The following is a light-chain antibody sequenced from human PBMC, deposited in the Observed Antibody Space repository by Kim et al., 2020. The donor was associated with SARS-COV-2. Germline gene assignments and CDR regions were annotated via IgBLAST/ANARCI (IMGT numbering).Light chain of an antibody. CDR2: KND. CDR1: SSNIGANY. V-gene: IGLV1-47*01. Sequence: GQSVTLSCSGGSSNIGANYVYWYQHLPGTAPRLLMHKNDQRPSGVPERFSGSKSGTSASLAISGLRSEDEADYYCASWDDNLSGALFGGGTKLTVL. CDR3: ASWDDNLSGAL. J-gene: IGLJ3*02.